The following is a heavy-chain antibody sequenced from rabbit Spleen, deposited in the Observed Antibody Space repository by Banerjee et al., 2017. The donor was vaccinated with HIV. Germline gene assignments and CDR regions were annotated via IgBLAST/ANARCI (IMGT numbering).Heavy chain of an antibody. D-gene: IGHD1-1*01. CDR2: IAGSSSGFT. V-gene: IGHV1S45*01. CDR3: ARDLPDVIGWNFSW. Sequence: QEQLEESGGGLVKPGGSLTLTCKASGFSLSDNDDMCWVRQAPGKGLEWISCIAGSSSGFTYSATWAKGRFTFSKTSSTTVTLQMTSLTVADTATYFCARDLPDVIGWNFSWWGPGTLVTVS. CDR1: GFSLSDNDD. J-gene: IGHJ4*01.